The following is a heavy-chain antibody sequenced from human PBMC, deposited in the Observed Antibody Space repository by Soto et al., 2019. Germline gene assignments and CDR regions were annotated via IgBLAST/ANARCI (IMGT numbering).Heavy chain of an antibody. V-gene: IGHV4-39*01. Sequence: SLKSRVTISVDTSKNQFSLKLSSVTAAETAVYYCARRLRLGELSLEHFDYWGQGTLVTVSS. CDR3: ARRLRLGELSLEHFDY. D-gene: IGHD3-16*02. J-gene: IGHJ4*02.